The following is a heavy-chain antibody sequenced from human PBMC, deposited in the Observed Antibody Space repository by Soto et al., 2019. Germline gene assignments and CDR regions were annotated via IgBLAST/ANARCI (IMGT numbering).Heavy chain of an antibody. V-gene: IGHV3-74*01. CDR2: INSDGTST. J-gene: IGHJ4*02. D-gene: IGHD1-26*01. CDR3: ARGLIVGASF. CDR1: GFTFSDYW. Sequence: GGSLRLSCAASGFTFSDYWMHWVRQAPGKGLVWVSRINSDGTSTAYADSVKGRFTISRDNAKNTLYLQMNSLRAEDSAVYFCARGLIVGASFWGQGTLVTVSS.